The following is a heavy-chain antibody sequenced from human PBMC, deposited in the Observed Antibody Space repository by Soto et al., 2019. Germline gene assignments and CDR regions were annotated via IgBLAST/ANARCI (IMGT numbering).Heavy chain of an antibody. V-gene: IGHV3-30-3*01. CDR3: ARAVDYGDYIYYGMDV. Sequence: QVQLVESGGGVVQPGRSLRLSCAASGFTFSSYAMHWVRQAPGKGLEWVAVISYDGSNKYYADSVKGRFTISRDNSKNTLYLQMNSLRAEDTAVYYCARAVDYGDYIYYGMDVWGQGTTVTVSS. J-gene: IGHJ6*02. D-gene: IGHD4-17*01. CDR2: ISYDGSNK. CDR1: GFTFSSYA.